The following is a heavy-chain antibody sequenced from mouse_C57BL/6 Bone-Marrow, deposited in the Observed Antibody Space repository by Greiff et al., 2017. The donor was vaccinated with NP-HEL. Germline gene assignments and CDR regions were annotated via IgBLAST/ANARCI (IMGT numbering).Heavy chain of an antibody. CDR3: ARSGTTVHFDN. D-gene: IGHD1-1*01. Sequence: VQLQQSGAELVRPGTSVKMSCKASGYTFTNYWIGWAKQRPGHGLEWIGDIYPGGGYTNYNEKFKGKATLTADKSSSTAYMQFSSLTSEDSAIYYCARSGTTVHFDNWGQGTTLTVSS. V-gene: IGHV1-63*01. J-gene: IGHJ2*01. CDR2: IYPGGGYT. CDR1: GYTFTNYW.